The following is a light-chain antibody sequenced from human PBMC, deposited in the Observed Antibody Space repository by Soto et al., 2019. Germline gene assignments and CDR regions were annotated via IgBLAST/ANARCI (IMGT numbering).Light chain of an antibody. CDR1: QSLVSSNGNTF. CDR2: KVS. CDR3: MQATHWPCT. J-gene: IGKJ1*01. Sequence: EVVMTQSPLSLPVTLGQPASISCRSSQSLVSSNGNTFLIWFQQRPGQSPRRLICKVSNRDSAVPDRFTGSVSGTDFTLEISRVEAEDVGVYYCMQATHWPCTCGLGTKVEIE. V-gene: IGKV2-30*01.